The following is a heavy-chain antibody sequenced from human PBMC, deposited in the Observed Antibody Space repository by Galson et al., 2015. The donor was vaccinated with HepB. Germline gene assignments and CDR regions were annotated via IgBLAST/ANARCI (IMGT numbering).Heavy chain of an antibody. CDR2: ISYDGSNK. CDR3: ATYSSSWDPVDY. V-gene: IGHV3-30-3*01. CDR1: GFTFSSYA. Sequence: SLRLSCAASGFTFSSYAMHWVRQAPGKGLEWVAVISYDGSNKYYADSVKGRFTISRDNSKNTLYLQMNSLRAEDTAVYYCATYSSSWDPVDYWGQGTLVTVSS. J-gene: IGHJ4*02. D-gene: IGHD6-13*01.